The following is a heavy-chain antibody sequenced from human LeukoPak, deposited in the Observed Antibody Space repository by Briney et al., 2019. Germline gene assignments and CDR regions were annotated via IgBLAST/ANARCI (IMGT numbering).Heavy chain of an antibody. D-gene: IGHD1-26*01. J-gene: IGHJ4*02. CDR2: TYYRSNWHN. CDR3: ARDLSYSGSSFDY. CDR1: GDSVSSNSAA. Sequence: SQTLSLTCAISGDSVSSNSAAWNWIRQSPSRGLEWLGRTYYRSNWHNDYAVSMKSRITINPDTSKNQFSLRLNSVTPEDTAVYYCARDLSYSGSSFDYWGQGTLVTVSS. V-gene: IGHV6-1*01.